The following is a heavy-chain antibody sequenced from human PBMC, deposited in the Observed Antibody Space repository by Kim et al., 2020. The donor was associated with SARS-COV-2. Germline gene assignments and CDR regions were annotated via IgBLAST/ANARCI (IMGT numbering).Heavy chain of an antibody. CDR3: ARGQLLEGFRGVMEDY. J-gene: IGHJ4*02. CDR2: ISSSSSTI. V-gene: IGHV3-48*02. CDR1: GFTFSSYS. Sequence: GGSLRLSCAASGFTFSSYSMNWVRQAPGKGLEWVSYISSSSSTIYYADSVKGRFTISRDNAKNSLYLQMNSLRDEDTAVYYCARGQLLEGFRGVMEDYWGQGTLVTVSS. D-gene: IGHD3-16*01.